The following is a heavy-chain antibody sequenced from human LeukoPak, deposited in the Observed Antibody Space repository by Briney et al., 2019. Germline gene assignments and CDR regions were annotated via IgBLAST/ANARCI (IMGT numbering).Heavy chain of an antibody. CDR3: ARDQGGTIGLYHYYDMDV. D-gene: IGHD1-7*01. CDR2: IRSNSNYI. CDR1: GFTFSSYS. J-gene: IGHJ6*03. Sequence: GGSLRLSCAASGFTFSSYSMSWVRQAPGKGLEWVSSIRSNSNYIYYADSLKGRFTISRDNAKNSLYLQMNSLRAEDTAVYYCARDQGGTIGLYHYYDMDVWGTGTRVSVSS. V-gene: IGHV3-21*01.